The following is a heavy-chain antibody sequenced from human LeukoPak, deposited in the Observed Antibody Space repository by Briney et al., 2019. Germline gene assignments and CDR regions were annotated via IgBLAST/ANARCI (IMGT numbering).Heavy chain of an antibody. CDR2: INHSGST. J-gene: IGHJ4*02. V-gene: IGHV4-34*01. Sequence: SETLSLTCAVYGGSFSGYYWSWIRQPPGKGLEWIGEINHSGSTNYNPSLKSRVTISVDTSKNQFSLKLSSVTAADTAVYYCARGPTYSSSWWDYWGQGTLDTVSS. CDR1: GGSFSGYY. D-gene: IGHD6-13*01. CDR3: ARGPTYSSSWWDY.